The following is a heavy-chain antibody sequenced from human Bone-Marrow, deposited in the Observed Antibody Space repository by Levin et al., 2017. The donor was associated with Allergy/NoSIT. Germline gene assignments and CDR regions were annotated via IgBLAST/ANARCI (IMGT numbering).Heavy chain of an antibody. D-gene: IGHD3-22*01. J-gene: IGHJ4*02. CDR2: IYWDDDK. CDR3: AHTAPEDYYDSSGYPSPIDY. V-gene: IGHV2-5*02. CDR1: GFSLSTSGVG. Sequence: TLSLTCTFSGFSLSTSGVGVGWIRQPPGKALEWLALIYWDDDKRYSPSLKSRLTITKDTSKNQVVLTMTNMDPVDTATYYCAHTAPEDYYDSSGYPSPIDYWGQGTLVTVSS.